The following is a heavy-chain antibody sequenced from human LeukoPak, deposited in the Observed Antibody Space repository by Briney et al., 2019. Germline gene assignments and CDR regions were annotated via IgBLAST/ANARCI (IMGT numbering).Heavy chain of an antibody. CDR2: IYYSGST. CDR1: GGSISSYH. D-gene: IGHD6-13*01. CDR3: ATNIAAAGNYYYYMDV. J-gene: IGHJ6*03. V-gene: IGHV4-59*01. Sequence: PSETLSLTCTVSGGSISSYHWSWIRQPPGKGLEWIGYIYYSGSTNYNPSLKSRVTISVDTSKNQFSLKLSSVTAADTAVYYCATNIAAAGNYYYYMDVWGKGTTVTISS.